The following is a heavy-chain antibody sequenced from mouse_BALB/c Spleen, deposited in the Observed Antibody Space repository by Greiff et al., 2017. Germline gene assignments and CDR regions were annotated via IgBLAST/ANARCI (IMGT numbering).Heavy chain of an antibody. D-gene: IGHD1-2*01. J-gene: IGHJ3*01. CDR1: GYSFTSYY. V-gene: IGHV1-66*01. CDR2: IFPGSGNT. Sequence: QVQLQQSGPELVKPGASVKISCKASGYSFTSYYIHWVKQRPGQGLEWIGWIFPGSGNTKYNEKFKGKATLTADTSSSTAYMQLSSLTSEDSAVYFGARSGTTASGFAYWGQGTLVTVSA. CDR3: ARSGTTASGFAY.